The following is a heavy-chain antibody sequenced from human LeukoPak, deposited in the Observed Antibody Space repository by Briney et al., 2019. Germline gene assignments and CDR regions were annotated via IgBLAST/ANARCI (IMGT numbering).Heavy chain of an antibody. J-gene: IGHJ3*02. D-gene: IGHD1-1*01. CDR3: ARVTTRFHAFDI. CDR2: IYYSGST. CDR1: GGSISNYY. V-gene: IGHV4-59*01. Sequence: SETLSLTCTVSGGSISNYYWSWIRQPPGKGLEWIGYIYYSGSTNYNPSLKSRVTISVDTSKNQFSLKLSSVTAADTAVYYCARVTTRFHAFDIWGQGTMVTVSS.